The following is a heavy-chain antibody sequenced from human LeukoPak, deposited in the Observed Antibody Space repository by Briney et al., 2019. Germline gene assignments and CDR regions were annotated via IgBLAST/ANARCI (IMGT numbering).Heavy chain of an antibody. CDR3: AKVFHYGSGRYGSFEN. D-gene: IGHD3-10*01. J-gene: IGHJ4*02. CDR1: GFTLSSDA. V-gene: IGHV3-23*01. Sequence: GGSLRLSCAASGFTLSSDAMSWVRQAPRKGLEWVSGISGSGSSTYYADSVKGRFTISRDNSKNTLYLQMNGLRADDTALYYCAKVFHYGSGRYGSFENWGQGTLVTVSS. CDR2: ISGSGSST.